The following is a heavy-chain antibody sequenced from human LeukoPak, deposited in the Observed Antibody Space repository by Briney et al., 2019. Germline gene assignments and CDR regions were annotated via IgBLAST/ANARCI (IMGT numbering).Heavy chain of an antibody. CDR3: ARDGAVAGVNFDY. CDR1: GFTFSSYS. J-gene: IGHJ4*02. V-gene: IGHV3-21*01. Sequence: GGSLRLSCAASGFTFSSYSMNWVRQAPGKGLEWVSSISSSSSYIYYADSVKGRFTISRDNAKNSLYLQMDSLRAEDTAVYYCARDGAVAGVNFDYWGQGTLVTVSS. D-gene: IGHD6-19*01. CDR2: ISSSSSYI.